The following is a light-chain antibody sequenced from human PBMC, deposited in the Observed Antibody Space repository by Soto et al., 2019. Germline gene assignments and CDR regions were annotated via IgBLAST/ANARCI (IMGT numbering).Light chain of an antibody. CDR3: QSYDSSLISLI. CDR2: GVS. J-gene: IGLJ1*01. Sequence: QSVLTQPASVSGSPGQSITRSCTGSSIDFGDDKYVTWYQQQPGKGPNLLIYGVSKRPSGVSNRFSGSKSGSSASLVITGLQVEDEADYYCQSYDSSLISLIFGPGTKVTVL. V-gene: IGLV2-14*01. CDR1: SIDFGDDKY.